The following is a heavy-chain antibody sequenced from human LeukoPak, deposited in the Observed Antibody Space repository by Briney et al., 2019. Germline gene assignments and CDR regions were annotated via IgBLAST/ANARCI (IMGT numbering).Heavy chain of an antibody. Sequence: PGGSLRLSCAASGFPFSSYAMSWVRQAPGKGLEWVSVISDYGDTTYYADSVKGRFTISRDNSKSTLYLQMNSLRAEDTAVYYCATQVVVTATVDYWGKGILVTVSS. V-gene: IGHV3-23*01. CDR2: ISDYGDTT. CDR1: GFPFSSYA. CDR3: ATQVVVTATVDY. J-gene: IGHJ4*02. D-gene: IGHD2-21*02.